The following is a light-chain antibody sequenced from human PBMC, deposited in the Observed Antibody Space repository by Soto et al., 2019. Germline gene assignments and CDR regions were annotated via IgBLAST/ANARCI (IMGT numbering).Light chain of an antibody. CDR1: QSLRSS. CDR3: QQYGSSTRT. CDR2: DAS. V-gene: IGKV3-15*01. Sequence: ETMMTQSPDTLSVSLGERATLSCRASQSLRSSLAWYQQKPGQAPRLLIYDASTRATGIPARFSGSGSGTDFTLTISGLQSEDFAVYYCQQYGSSTRTFGQGTKVDIK. J-gene: IGKJ1*01.